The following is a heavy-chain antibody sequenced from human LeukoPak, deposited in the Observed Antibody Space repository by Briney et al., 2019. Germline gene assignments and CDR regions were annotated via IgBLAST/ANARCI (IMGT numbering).Heavy chain of an antibody. Sequence: SVKVSCKASGGTFSSYAISWVRQAPGQGLEWMGGIIPIFGTANYAQKFQGRVTITADESTSTAYMELSSLRSEDTAVYYCARVPGYCSSTSCYYYYYYMDVWGKGTTVTVSS. CDR1: GGTFSSYA. V-gene: IGHV1-69*01. D-gene: IGHD2-2*01. CDR3: ARVPGYCSSTSCYYYYYYMDV. J-gene: IGHJ6*03. CDR2: IIPIFGTA.